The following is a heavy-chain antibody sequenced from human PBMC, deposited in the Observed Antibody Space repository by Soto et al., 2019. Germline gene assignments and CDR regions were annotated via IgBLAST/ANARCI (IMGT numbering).Heavy chain of an antibody. J-gene: IGHJ3*02. CDR1: GYTFTSYG. D-gene: IGHD6-25*01. V-gene: IGHV1-18*01. CDR3: ARPGYSSGVFDI. Sequence: ASVKVSCKASGYTFTSYGISWVRQAPGQGLEWMGWISAYNGNTNYAQKFQGRVTMTTDTSTSTAYMELSSLRSEDTAVYYCARPGYSSGVFDIWGQGTMVTVSS. CDR2: ISAYNGNT.